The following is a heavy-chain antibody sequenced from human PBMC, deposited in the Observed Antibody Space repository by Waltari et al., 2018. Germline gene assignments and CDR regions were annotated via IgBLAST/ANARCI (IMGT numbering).Heavy chain of an antibody. CDR2: ISGSGGST. D-gene: IGHD6-13*01. J-gene: IGHJ4*02. CDR1: GFTFRSYT. CDR3: AKVVSSSWYLDY. Sequence: EVQLLESGGGLVQPGGSLRLSCAALGFTFRSYTMSWVRQAPGKGLEWVSAISGSGGSTYYADSVKGRFTISRDNSKNTLYLQMNSLRAEDTAVYYCAKVVSSSWYLDYWGQGTLVTVSS. V-gene: IGHV3-23*01.